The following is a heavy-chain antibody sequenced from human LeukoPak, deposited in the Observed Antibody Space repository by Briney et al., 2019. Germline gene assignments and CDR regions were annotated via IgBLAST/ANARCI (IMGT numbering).Heavy chain of an antibody. V-gene: IGHV3-21*01. CDR2: ISSSSSYI. Sequence: GGSLRLSCAASGFTVSSYSMNWVRQAPGKGLEWVSSISSSSSYIYYADSVKGRFTISRDNAKNSPYLQMNSLRAEDTAVYYCARGRAAAGDFDYWGQGTLVTVSS. CDR1: GFTVSSYS. J-gene: IGHJ4*02. CDR3: ARGRAAAGDFDY. D-gene: IGHD6-13*01.